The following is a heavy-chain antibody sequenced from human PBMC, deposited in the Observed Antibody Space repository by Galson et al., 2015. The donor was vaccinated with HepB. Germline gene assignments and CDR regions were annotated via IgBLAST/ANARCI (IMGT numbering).Heavy chain of an antibody. Sequence: SVKVSCKASGGTFSNYAITWVRQAPGQGLEWMGRIIPFLGIADYAQKFQGRVTITADKSTTTAYMEVRSLRSEDTAVYYCARGVKPPWELTLYSYMDVWGTGIPVTVSS. CDR1: GGTFSNYA. CDR3: ARGVKPPWELTLYSYMDV. D-gene: IGHD1-26*01. V-gene: IGHV1-69*04. CDR2: IIPFLGIA. J-gene: IGHJ6*03.